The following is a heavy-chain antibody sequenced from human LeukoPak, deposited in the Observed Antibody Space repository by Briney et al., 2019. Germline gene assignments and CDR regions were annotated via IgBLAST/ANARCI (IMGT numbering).Heavy chain of an antibody. Sequence: GGSLRLSCAASGFTFSNYGMYWVRQAPGKGLEWVAVISYDGSNKYYADSVKGRFTISRDNSMNTLYLQMNSLRAEDTAVYYCARASQTRGGYHDDYWGQGTLVTVSS. J-gene: IGHJ4*02. CDR2: ISYDGSNK. D-gene: IGHD3-22*01. CDR1: GFTFSNYG. CDR3: ARASQTRGGYHDDY. V-gene: IGHV3-30*03.